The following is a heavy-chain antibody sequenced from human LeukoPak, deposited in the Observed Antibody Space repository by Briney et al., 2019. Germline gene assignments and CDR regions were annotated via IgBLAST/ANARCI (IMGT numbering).Heavy chain of an antibody. CDR3: SKGSREVTPFGY. D-gene: IGHD2-21*02. CDR2: IHYDGSKE. Sequence: GGSLTLSCAASGFTFSDYAMHWVRQAPGKGLEWLAFIHYDGSKEFYADSVKGRFSISRDNSKNALYLQMNSLRTEDTAVYCCSKGSREVTPFGYWGQGTLVTVSS. V-gene: IGHV3-30*02. J-gene: IGHJ4*02. CDR1: GFTFSDYA.